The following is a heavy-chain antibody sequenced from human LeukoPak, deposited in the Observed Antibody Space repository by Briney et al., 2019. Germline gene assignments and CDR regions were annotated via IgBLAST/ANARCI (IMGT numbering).Heavy chain of an antibody. D-gene: IGHD3-10*01. CDR3: ARTRGVTMVRGVIGDLDY. V-gene: IGHV1-69*13. Sequence: SVKVSCKASGGTFSSYAISWVRQAPGQGLEWMGGIIPIFGTANYAQKFQGRVTITADESTSTAYMELSSLRSEDTAVYYCARTRGVTMVRGVIGDLDYWGQGTLVTVSS. CDR1: GGTFSSYA. CDR2: IIPIFGTA. J-gene: IGHJ4*02.